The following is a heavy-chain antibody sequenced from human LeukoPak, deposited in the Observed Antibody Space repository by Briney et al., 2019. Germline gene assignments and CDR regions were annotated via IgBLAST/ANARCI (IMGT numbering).Heavy chain of an antibody. V-gene: IGHV4-4*02. CDR1: GGSISSRNW. Sequence: PSGTLSLTCAVSGGSISSRNWWRWVRQPPGKGLEWIGEIYQSGTTNYNPSLQSRVTLSVDKSKNQFSLNLSSVTAADTAVYYCARNGAGWHFDYWGQGTLVTVSS. D-gene: IGHD1-26*01. J-gene: IGHJ4*02. CDR3: ARNGAGWHFDY. CDR2: IYQSGTT.